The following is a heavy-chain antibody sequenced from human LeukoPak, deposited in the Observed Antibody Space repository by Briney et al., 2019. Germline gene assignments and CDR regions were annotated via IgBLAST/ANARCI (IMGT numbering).Heavy chain of an antibody. CDR3: TRLIGSGWYFDY. CDR2: IYPGDSDT. J-gene: IGHJ4*02. Sequence: GESLKISCKGSTYSFSDYWLGWVRQMPGKGLEWVAIIYPGDSDTRYSPSFQGQVTISAEKSISTVYLQWSSLQASDTAMYYCTRLIGSGWYFDYWGQGTLVTVSS. D-gene: IGHD3-10*01. V-gene: IGHV5-51*01. CDR1: TYSFSDYW.